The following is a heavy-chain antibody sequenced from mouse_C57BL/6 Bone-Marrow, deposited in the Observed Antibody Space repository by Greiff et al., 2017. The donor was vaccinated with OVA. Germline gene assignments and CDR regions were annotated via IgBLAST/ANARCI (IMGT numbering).Heavy chain of an antibody. Sequence: QVQLQQPGAELVKPGASVKLSCKASGYTFTSYWMHWVKQRPGQGLEWIGMIHPNSGSTNYNEKFKSKATLTVDKSSSTAYLQLSSLTSEDSAVYYGARSELITTDWYFDVWGTGTTVTVSS. D-gene: IGHD1-1*01. J-gene: IGHJ1*03. CDR3: ARSELITTDWYFDV. CDR2: IHPNSGST. V-gene: IGHV1-64*01. CDR1: GYTFTSYW.